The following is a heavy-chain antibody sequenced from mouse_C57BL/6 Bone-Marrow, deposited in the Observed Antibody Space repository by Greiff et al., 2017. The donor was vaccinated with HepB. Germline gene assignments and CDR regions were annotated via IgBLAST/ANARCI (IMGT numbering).Heavy chain of an antibody. D-gene: IGHD1-1*01. V-gene: IGHV1-59*01. CDR3: ARGHCDGSSSSGY. Sequence: VQLQQPGAELVRPGTSVKLSCKASGYTFTSYWMHWVKQRPGQGLEWIGVIDPSDSYTNYNQKFKGKATLTVDTSSSTAYMQLSSLTSEDSAVYYCARGHCDGSSSSGYWGQGTTLTVSS. J-gene: IGHJ2*01. CDR2: IDPSDSYT. CDR1: GYTFTSYW.